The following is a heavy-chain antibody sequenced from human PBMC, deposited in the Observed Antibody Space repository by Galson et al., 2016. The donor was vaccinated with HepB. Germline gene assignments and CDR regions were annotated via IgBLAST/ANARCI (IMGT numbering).Heavy chain of an antibody. Sequence: SVKVSCKASGYTFTSYTIHWVRQAPEQRLEWMGWINAGSGDTQYSQKFQGRVTFTRDTSASTAYMELSSLRSEETAVYYCARPYNSAWALDAFDIWGQGTMVTVSS. V-gene: IGHV1-3*01. CDR2: INAGSGDT. J-gene: IGHJ3*02. D-gene: IGHD6-25*01. CDR3: ARPYNSAWALDAFDI. CDR1: GYTFTSYT.